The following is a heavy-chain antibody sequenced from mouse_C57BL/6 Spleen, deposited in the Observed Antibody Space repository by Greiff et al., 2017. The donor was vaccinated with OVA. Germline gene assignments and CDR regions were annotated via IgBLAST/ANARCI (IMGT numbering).Heavy chain of an antibody. CDR1: GYTFTSYW. CDR3: TIEGLSTVVTYCDY. Sequence: QVQLQQPGAELVKPGASVKVSCKASGYTFTSYWMHWVKQRPGQGLELICMIHPSDSDPNYNQKFKGKATLTVDKSSSTDYLQLSSLTSEDSAVYYCTIEGLSTVVTYCDYWGQGTTLTVSS. V-gene: IGHV1-74*01. J-gene: IGHJ2*01. D-gene: IGHD1-1*01. CDR2: IHPSDSDP.